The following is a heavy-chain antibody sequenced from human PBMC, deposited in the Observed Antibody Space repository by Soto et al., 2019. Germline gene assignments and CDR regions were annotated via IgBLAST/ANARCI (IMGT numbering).Heavy chain of an antibody. D-gene: IGHD6-19*01. CDR2: ISGGGSNT. Sequence: EVQLLESGGGLVQPGGSLRLSCAASGFIFSNYAMSWVRQAPGKGLEWVSAISGGGSNTYYADSVKGRFTISRDNSKSTLYLQMNSLRADDTAVYYCAQADSSGWYAWDYWGQGTLVTVSS. V-gene: IGHV3-23*01. CDR1: GFIFSNYA. CDR3: AQADSSGWYAWDY. J-gene: IGHJ4*02.